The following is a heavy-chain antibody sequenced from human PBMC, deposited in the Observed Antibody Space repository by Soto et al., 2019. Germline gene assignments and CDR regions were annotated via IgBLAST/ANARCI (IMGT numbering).Heavy chain of an antibody. J-gene: IGHJ4*02. Sequence: SETLSLTCTVSGGSISSYYWSWIRQPPGKGLEWIGYIYYSGSTNYNPSLMSRVTISVDTSKNQFSLKLSSVTAADTAVYYCARVVGYYGSESWGQGTLVTVSS. V-gene: IGHV4-59*01. CDR2: IYYSGST. D-gene: IGHD3-10*01. CDR1: GGSISSYY. CDR3: ARVVGYYGSES.